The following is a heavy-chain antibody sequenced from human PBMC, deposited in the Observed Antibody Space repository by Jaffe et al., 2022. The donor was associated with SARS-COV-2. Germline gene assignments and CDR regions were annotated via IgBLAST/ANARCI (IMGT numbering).Heavy chain of an antibody. V-gene: IGHV3-48*01. CDR2: IGKSSDST. D-gene: IGHD3-10*01. CDR1: GFTFNSYG. Sequence: EAQLVEFGGGLVQPGGSLGLFCAASGFTFNSYGMNWVRQAPGKGLEWVSYIGKSSDSTYYRDSVKGRFTVSRDNAKNSLYLQMNSLRAEDTAVYYCVRESQQLVRGDWYFDLWGRGTLVTVSS. J-gene: IGHJ2*01. CDR3: VRESQQLVRGDWYFDL.